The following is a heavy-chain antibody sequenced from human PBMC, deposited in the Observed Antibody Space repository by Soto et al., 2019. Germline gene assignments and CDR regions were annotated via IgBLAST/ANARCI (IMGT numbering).Heavy chain of an antibody. Sequence: SETLSLTCTVSGDSISSGGYYWSWIRQHPGKGLEWIGYIYYSGSTYYNPSLKSRVTISVDTSNNQFSPMLSSVTAADTAVYYCPREDILTGYPHGMDVWGQGTTVTVSS. J-gene: IGHJ6*02. CDR1: GDSISSGGYY. CDR2: IYYSGST. CDR3: PREDILTGYPHGMDV. V-gene: IGHV4-31*03. D-gene: IGHD3-9*01.